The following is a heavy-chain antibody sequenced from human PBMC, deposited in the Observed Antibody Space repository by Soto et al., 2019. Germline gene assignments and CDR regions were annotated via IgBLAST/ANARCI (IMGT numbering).Heavy chain of an antibody. CDR2: IYSGGST. V-gene: IGHV3-53*01. J-gene: IGHJ3*02. D-gene: IGHD2-15*01. CDR1: GFTVSSNY. Sequence: ASVKLSCAASGFTVSSNYMSWVRQAPGKGLEWVSVIYSGGSTYYADSVKGRFTISRDNSKNTLYLQMNSLRAEDTAVYYCARRANCSGGSCYFEAFDIWGQGTMVTVSS. CDR3: ARRANCSGGSCYFEAFDI.